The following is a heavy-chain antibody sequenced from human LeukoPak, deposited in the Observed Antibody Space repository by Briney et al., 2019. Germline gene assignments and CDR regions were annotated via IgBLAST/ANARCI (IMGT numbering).Heavy chain of an antibody. CDR3: AKGHSSGWSCWFDP. Sequence: GGSLRLSCAASGFTFSSYWMSWVRQAPGKGLEWVANIKQDGSEKYYVDSVKGRFTISRDNSKNTLYLQMNSLRAEDTAVYYCAKGHSSGWSCWFDPWGQGTLVTVSS. D-gene: IGHD6-19*01. CDR2: IKQDGSEK. CDR1: GFTFSSYW. J-gene: IGHJ5*02. V-gene: IGHV3-7*03.